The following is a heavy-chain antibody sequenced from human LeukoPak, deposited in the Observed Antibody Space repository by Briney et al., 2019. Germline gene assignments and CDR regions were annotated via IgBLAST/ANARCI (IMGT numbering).Heavy chain of an antibody. CDR3: ANSKRNYDILTGCDY. CDR1: GLTYRTYW. D-gene: IGHD3-9*01. V-gene: IGHV3-23*01. J-gene: IGHJ4*02. CDR2: ISGSGGST. Sequence: PGGSLRLSCVASGLTYRTYWMDWVRQAPGKGLEWVSAISGSGGSTYYADAVKGRFTISRDNSKNTLYLQMNSLRAEDTAVYYCANSKRNYDILTGCDYWGQGTLVTVSS.